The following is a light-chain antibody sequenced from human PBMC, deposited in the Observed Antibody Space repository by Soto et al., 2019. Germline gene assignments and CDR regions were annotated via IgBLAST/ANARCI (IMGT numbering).Light chain of an antibody. CDR2: EVS. CDR3: TSYTTTTTGV. J-gene: IGLJ3*02. V-gene: IGLV2-14*01. Sequence: QSALTQPASVSGSPGQSITISCTGTSSDIGASNYVSWYQQHPGKAPKLMISEVSSRPSGVSNRFSGSKSGSTASLTISGLQAEDEADYYCTSYTTTTTGVFGGGTQLTVL. CDR1: SSDIGASNY.